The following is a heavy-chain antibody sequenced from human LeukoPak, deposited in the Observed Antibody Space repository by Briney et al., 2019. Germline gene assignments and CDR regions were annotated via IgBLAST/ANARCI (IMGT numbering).Heavy chain of an antibody. CDR3: ARDKDYHDSSGYRRYFDL. V-gene: IGHV4-59*01. CDR2: IYYSGTT. J-gene: IGHJ2*01. D-gene: IGHD3-22*01. Sequence: SETLSLTCTVSGGSISSDYWSWIRQPPGKGLEWIGYIYYSGTTNYNPSLKSRATISVDTSKNQFSLRLSSVTAADTAVYYCARDKDYHDSSGYRRYFDLWGRGTLVTISS. CDR1: GGSISSDY.